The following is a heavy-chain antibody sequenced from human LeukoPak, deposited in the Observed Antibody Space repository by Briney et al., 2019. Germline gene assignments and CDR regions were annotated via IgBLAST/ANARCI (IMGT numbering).Heavy chain of an antibody. CDR2: ISHSGTT. D-gene: IGHD3-22*01. J-gene: IGHJ3*02. V-gene: IGHV4-30-2*01. Sequence: SETLSLTCTVSGVSISSGGYYWTWIRQPPGKGLEWIGYISHSGTTYYNPSLRSGVTISVDKSKNQFSLKLSSVTAADTAVYYCARDHGSPYYYDSSGLRYAFDIWGQGTMVTVSS. CDR1: GVSISSGGYY. CDR3: ARDHGSPYYYDSSGLRYAFDI.